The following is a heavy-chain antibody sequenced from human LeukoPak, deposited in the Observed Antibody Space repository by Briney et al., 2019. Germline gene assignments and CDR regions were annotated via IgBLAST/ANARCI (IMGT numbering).Heavy chain of an antibody. D-gene: IGHD6-19*01. CDR1: GFTFDDYA. V-gene: IGHV3-9*01. Sequence: SLRLSSAASGFTFDDYAMHWVRPAPGKGLEWVSGIIWNSGSIDYADSVKGRFTISRDNAKNSLYLQMNSLRAEDTALYYCAKDIGEGAVAASDYYYGMDVWGQGNTVTVSS. CDR2: IIWNSGSI. J-gene: IGHJ6*02. CDR3: AKDIGEGAVAASDYYYGMDV.